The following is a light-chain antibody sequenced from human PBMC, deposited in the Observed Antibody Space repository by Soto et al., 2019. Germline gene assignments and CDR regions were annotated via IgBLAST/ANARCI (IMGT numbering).Light chain of an antibody. J-gene: IGLJ2*01. CDR3: NSYTNSSAVV. CDR1: RDDIGAYDY. CDR2: EVT. Sequence: QSALTQPACVSGSPGQSITISCAGTRDDIGAYDYASWYQQHPGNAPKLLVYEVTNRPSGVSDRFSGSKSGNTASLTISGLQAEDEADYYCNSYTNSSAVVFGGGTKVTVL. V-gene: IGLV2-14*01.